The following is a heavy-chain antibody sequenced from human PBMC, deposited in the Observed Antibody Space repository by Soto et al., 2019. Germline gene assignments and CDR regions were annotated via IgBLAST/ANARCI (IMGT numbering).Heavy chain of an antibody. V-gene: IGHV4-34*01. CDR3: ARHHVRGRTIAGAAEF. D-gene: IGHD1-26*01. Sequence: PSETLSLTCAVYGKSLSGYYCIWIRHPPFKALEWIGEINHSGNTNYNPSLKSRVTISVDTSKNQLFLNLSSVTAADTAMYYSARHHVRGRTIAGAAEFWGQGTLVTVSS. J-gene: IGHJ4*02. CDR1: GKSLSGYY. CDR2: INHSGNT.